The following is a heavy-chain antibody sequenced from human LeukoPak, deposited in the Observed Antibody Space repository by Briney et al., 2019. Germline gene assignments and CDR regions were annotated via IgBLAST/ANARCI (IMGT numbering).Heavy chain of an antibody. V-gene: IGHV4-61*02. CDR3: ARAYDYSHHFDY. CDR2: IYTSEST. CDR1: GGSMNSGGFY. D-gene: IGHD4-11*01. J-gene: IGHJ4*02. Sequence: SETLSLTCTVSGGSMNSGGFYWSWIRQPAGRGLEWIGRIYTSESTYYNPSLKSRVTISLDTSKSQFSLKLSSVTAADTAVYYCARAYDYSHHFDYWGQGTLVTVSS.